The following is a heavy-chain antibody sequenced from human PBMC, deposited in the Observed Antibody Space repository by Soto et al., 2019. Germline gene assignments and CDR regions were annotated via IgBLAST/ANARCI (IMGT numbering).Heavy chain of an antibody. CDR1: GFTFSSYA. D-gene: IGHD2-21*02. J-gene: IGHJ4*02. CDR2: ISGSGGST. CDR3: AKISIHIVVVTANPCDY. V-gene: IGHV3-23*01. Sequence: EVQLLESGGGLVQPGGSLRLSCAASGFTFSSYAMSWVRQAPGKGLEWVSAISGSGGSTYYADSVKGRFTISRDNSKNTLYLQMNSLRADTTAVYYCAKISIHIVVVTANPCDYWGQVILVNVS.